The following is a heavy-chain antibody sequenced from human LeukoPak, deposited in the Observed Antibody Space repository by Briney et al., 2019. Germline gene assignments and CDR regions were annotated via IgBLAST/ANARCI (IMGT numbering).Heavy chain of an antibody. V-gene: IGHV3-43D*03. Sequence: GGSLRLSCAASGFTFDDYAMHWVRQAPGKGLEWVSLISSNGGSTYYADSVKGRFTISRDNSKNSLYLQMNSLRADDTALYYCAKDSKPSYSSSWNYFDYWGQGTLVTVSS. D-gene: IGHD6-13*01. CDR3: AKDSKPSYSSSWNYFDY. J-gene: IGHJ4*02. CDR2: ISSNGGST. CDR1: GFTFDDYA.